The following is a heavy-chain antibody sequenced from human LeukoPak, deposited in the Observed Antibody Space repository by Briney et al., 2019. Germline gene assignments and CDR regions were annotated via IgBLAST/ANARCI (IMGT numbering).Heavy chain of an antibody. CDR2: IYYSGST. D-gene: IGHD4-17*01. Sequence: PSETLSLTCTVSGGSISSSSYYWGWIRQPPGKGLEWIGSIYYSGSTYYNPSLKSRVTISVDTSKNQFSLKLSSVTAADTAVYYCASSYGDYDPYYFDYWGQGTLVTVSS. J-gene: IGHJ4*02. CDR3: ASSYGDYDPYYFDY. V-gene: IGHV4-39*07. CDR1: GGSISSSSYY.